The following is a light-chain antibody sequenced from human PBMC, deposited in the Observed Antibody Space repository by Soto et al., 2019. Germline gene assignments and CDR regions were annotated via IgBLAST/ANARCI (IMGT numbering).Light chain of an antibody. V-gene: IGLV2-14*01. CDR3: SSYTSASTLLYL. CDR1: SSYVGGYNY. CDR2: GVT. Sequence: QSVLTQPASVSGSPGQAITISCTGTSSYVGGYNYVSWYQQHPGIAPKLLIYGVTNRPSGVSPRFSGSKSGNTASLTISGLQAEDEADYHCSSYTSASTLLYLFGTGTKLTVL. J-gene: IGLJ1*01.